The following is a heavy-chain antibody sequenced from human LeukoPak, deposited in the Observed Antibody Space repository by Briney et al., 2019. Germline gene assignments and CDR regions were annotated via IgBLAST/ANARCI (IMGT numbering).Heavy chain of an antibody. CDR3: AKEIAAAGRGYFQH. Sequence: GGSLRLSCAASGFTFSSYAMSLIRQAPGKGLDWVSAINGSGGSTYYADSVKGRFTISRDNSKNTLYLQMNSLRAEDTAVYYCAKEIAAAGRGYFQHWGQGTLVTVSS. V-gene: IGHV3-23*01. J-gene: IGHJ1*01. CDR1: GFTFSSYA. D-gene: IGHD6-13*01. CDR2: INGSGGST.